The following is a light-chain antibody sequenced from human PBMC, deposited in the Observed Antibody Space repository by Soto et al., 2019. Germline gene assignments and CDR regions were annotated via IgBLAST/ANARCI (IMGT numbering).Light chain of an antibody. CDR3: LQADSFPWT. V-gene: IGKV1-39*01. J-gene: IGKJ1*01. Sequence: DIQMTQSPSSLSAAVGDRVTITCRASQSISSYLNWYQEKPGKAPKLVIYAASTLQSGVPPRFSGSGSGTYFTLTISSLQPEDFATYYCLQADSFPWTFGHGTKVDIK. CDR1: QSISSY. CDR2: AAS.